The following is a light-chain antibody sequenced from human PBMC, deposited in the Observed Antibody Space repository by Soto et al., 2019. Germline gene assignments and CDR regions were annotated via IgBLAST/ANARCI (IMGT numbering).Light chain of an antibody. CDR2: AAS. V-gene: IGKV1-6*02. CDR1: QDIRND. CDR3: LQDYNDPRN. Sequence: AVQMTQSPPSLSSSVGDRVTIVCRASQDIRNDLGWYQQKPGSAPKLLIYAASNLQTGVPSRFSVSGSGTDFTLISSSMQPEDFATYYCLQDYNDPRNFGHGTKVEIK. J-gene: IGKJ1*01.